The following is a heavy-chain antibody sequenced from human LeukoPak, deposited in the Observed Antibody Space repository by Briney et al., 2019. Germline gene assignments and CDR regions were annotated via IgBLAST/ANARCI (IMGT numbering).Heavy chain of an antibody. CDR2: ISGSGGST. V-gene: IGHV3-23*01. CDR1: GFTFSSYA. Sequence: PGGSLRLSCAASGFTFSSYAMSWVRQAPGKGLEWVSAISGSGGSTYYADSVKGRFTISRDNAKNSLYLQMNSLRAEDTAVYYCARAIAVAGIRFDYWGQGTLVTVSS. J-gene: IGHJ4*02. CDR3: ARAIAVAGIRFDY. D-gene: IGHD6-19*01.